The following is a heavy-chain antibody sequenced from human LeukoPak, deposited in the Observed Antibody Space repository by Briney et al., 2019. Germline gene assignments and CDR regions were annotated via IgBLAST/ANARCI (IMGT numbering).Heavy chain of an antibody. J-gene: IGHJ4*02. V-gene: IGHV4-4*02. Sequence: PSETLSLTCAVSVGPIMTTNWWSWVRQPPGKGLEWIGEVHLNGATNYNPSLGSRVSMPIDTSKNQMSLKLTSVTAGDTAIYYCTRKSGAFSPFGFWGQGTLVTVSS. D-gene: IGHD1-26*01. CDR1: VGPIMTTNW. CDR2: VHLNGAT. CDR3: TRKSGAFSPFGF.